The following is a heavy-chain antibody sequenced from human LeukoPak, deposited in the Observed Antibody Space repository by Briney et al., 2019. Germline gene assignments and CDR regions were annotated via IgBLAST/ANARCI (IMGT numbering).Heavy chain of an antibody. CDR2: IYHSGST. D-gene: IGHD2-2*02. CDR1: GYSISNDYY. CDR3: ARLSGAPVRHPIYHFDY. V-gene: IGHV4-38-2*01. J-gene: IGHJ4*02. Sequence: PSETLSLTCAVSGYSISNDYYWGWVRRPPGKGLEWIGNIYHSGSTYKNPSLKSRLTMSLDTSKNQFSLKLISVTAADTAMYYCARLSGAPVRHPIYHFDYWGQGTLVTVSS.